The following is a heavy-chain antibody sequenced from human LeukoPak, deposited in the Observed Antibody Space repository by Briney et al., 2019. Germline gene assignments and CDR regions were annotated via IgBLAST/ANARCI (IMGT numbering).Heavy chain of an antibody. CDR2: ISAYNGNT. CDR3: ARTRSSWYVTDAFDI. J-gene: IGHJ3*02. Sequence: GASVKVSCKASGYTFTSYGISWVRQAPGQGLEWMGWISAYNGNTNYAQKLQGRVTMTTDTSTSTAYMELRSLRSDDTAVYYCARTRSSWYVTDAFDIWGQGTMVTVSS. D-gene: IGHD6-13*01. V-gene: IGHV1-18*01. CDR1: GYTFTSYG.